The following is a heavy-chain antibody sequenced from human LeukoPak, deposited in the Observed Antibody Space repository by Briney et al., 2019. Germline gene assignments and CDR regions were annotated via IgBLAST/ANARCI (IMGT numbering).Heavy chain of an antibody. Sequence: GGSLRVSCAASGFTFSCFSMTWVRQDPGKGPEWVSSIFPNGDRLYYADSVRGRFTISRDNSKNTLYLQMSNLRTEDTATYYCAKDRVPDKGWSLDYWGQGILVTVSS. V-gene: IGHV3-23*01. CDR3: AKDRVPDKGWSLDY. CDR1: GFTFSCFS. CDR2: IFPNGDRL. D-gene: IGHD6-19*01. J-gene: IGHJ4*02.